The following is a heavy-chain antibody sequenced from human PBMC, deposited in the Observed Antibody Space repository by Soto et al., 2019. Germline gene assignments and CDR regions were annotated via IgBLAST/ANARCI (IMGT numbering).Heavy chain of an antibody. CDR3: AHSGGSCYPHCSDFQH. D-gene: IGHD2-15*01. Sequence: SGPTLVNPTQTLTLTCTFSGFSLSTSGVGVGWIRQPPGEALEWLALIYWNDDIRYSSSLKSRLTITKDTPRNQVVLTMTNMDPVDTATYYCAHSGGSCYPHCSDFQHWGQGXLVTVYS. V-gene: IGHV2-5*01. J-gene: IGHJ1*01. CDR1: GFSLSTSGVG. CDR2: IYWNDDI.